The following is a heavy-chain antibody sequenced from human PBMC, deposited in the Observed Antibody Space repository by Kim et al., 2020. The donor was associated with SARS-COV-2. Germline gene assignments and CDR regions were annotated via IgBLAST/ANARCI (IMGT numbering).Heavy chain of an antibody. V-gene: IGHV4-34*01. Sequence: TRSLKSQVTISVDTSKDRFSLTLSSVTAADTAVYYCARIRIAVAVGYFAYWGQGTLVTVSS. D-gene: IGHD6-19*01. CDR3: ARIRIAVAVGYFAY. J-gene: IGHJ4*02.